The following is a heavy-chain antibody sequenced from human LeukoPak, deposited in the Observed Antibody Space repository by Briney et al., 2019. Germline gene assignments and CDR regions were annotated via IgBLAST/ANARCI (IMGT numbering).Heavy chain of an antibody. J-gene: IGHJ4*02. CDR1: GFTFSSYS. V-gene: IGHV3-21*01. D-gene: IGHD1-26*01. Sequence: GGSLRLSCTASGFTFSSYSMNWVRQAPGKGLEWVSSISGSSNYIYYADSVKGRFTISRDSATNSLYLQMNSLRAEDTAVYYCARGYYGSYAIDYWGQGTLVTVSS. CDR3: ARGYYGSYAIDY. CDR2: ISGSSNYI.